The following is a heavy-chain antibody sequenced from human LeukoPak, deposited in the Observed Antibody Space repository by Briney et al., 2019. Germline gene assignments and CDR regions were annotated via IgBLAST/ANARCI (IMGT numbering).Heavy chain of an antibody. CDR1: GGTFSSYA. CDR2: IIPILGIA. CDR3: ARVPDQYYYDSSGLDY. Sequence: ASVKVSCKASGGTFSSYAISWVRQAPGQGLEWMGRIIPILGIANYAQKFQGRVTITADKSTSTAYMELSSLRSEDTAVYYCARVPDQYYYDSSGLDYWGQGTLVTVSS. D-gene: IGHD3-22*01. V-gene: IGHV1-69*04. J-gene: IGHJ4*02.